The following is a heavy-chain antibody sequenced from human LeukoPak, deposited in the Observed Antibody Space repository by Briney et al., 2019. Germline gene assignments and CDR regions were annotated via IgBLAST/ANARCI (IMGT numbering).Heavy chain of an antibody. D-gene: IGHD4-17*01. CDR2: ISSSSSYT. CDR3: ARLYGDYYYYGMDV. V-gene: IGHV3-11*03. Sequence: GGSLRLSCAASGFTFSDYYMSWIRQAPGKGLEWVSYISSSSSYTNYADSVKGRFTISRDNAKNSLYLQMNSLRAEDTAVYYCARLYGDYYYYGMDVWGQGATVTVSS. J-gene: IGHJ6*02. CDR1: GFTFSDYY.